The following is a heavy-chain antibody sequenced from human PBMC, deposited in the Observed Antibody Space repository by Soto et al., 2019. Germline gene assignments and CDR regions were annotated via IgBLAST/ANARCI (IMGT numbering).Heavy chain of an antibody. CDR2: MNPNSGNT. V-gene: IGHV1-8*01. J-gene: IGHJ5*02. CDR3: ARGIKYGAYSRWFDP. CDR1: GYTFTSYD. D-gene: IGHD4-17*01. Sequence: GASAKLCSKASGYTFTSYDINWVRQSTGQGLEYLGWMNPNSGNTAYVQKFQGRVTMTWDTSITTAYMELSSLRSEDTAVYFCARGIKYGAYSRWFDPWGQGTLVTVSS.